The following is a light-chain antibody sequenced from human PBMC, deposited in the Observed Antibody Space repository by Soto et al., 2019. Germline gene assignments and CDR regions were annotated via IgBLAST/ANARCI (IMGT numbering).Light chain of an antibody. CDR2: DVS. V-gene: IGLV2-14*01. Sequence: QSVLTQPASVSGSPGQSITISCNGTSSDVGGYNYVSWYQQHPGKAPKLMIYDVSNRPSGVSNRFSGSKSGNTASLTISGLQAEDEADYYCSSYTSSSTLWVFGTGTKLTVL. J-gene: IGLJ1*01. CDR1: SSDVGGYNY. CDR3: SSYTSSSTLWV.